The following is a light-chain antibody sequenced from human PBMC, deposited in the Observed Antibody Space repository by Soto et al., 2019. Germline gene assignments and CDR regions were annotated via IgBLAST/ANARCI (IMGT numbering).Light chain of an antibody. CDR1: QSLLYTSNNKNY. CDR2: WAS. J-gene: IGKJ1*01. CDR3: QQYYSIPRT. Sequence: DIVMAQSPDSLAVSLGERATINCKSSQSLLYTSNNKNYLAWYQQKPGQPPKLLIYWASTRESGVPDRFSGSGSGTDFTLTISSLQAEDVAVYYCQQYYSIPRTFGQGTKVEIK. V-gene: IGKV4-1*01.